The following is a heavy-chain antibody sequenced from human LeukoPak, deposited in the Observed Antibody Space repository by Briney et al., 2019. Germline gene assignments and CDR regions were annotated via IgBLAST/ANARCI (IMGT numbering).Heavy chain of an antibody. Sequence: SETLSLTCTASGVSISSYYWSWIRQPPGKGLEWIGYIYYSGSTNYNPSLKSRVTISVDTSKNQYSLKLSSVTAADTAVYYCARHFIARVAVAGNWFDPWGQGTLVTVSS. D-gene: IGHD6-19*01. CDR3: ARHFIARVAVAGNWFDP. J-gene: IGHJ5*02. CDR2: IYYSGST. V-gene: IGHV4-59*08. CDR1: GVSISSYY.